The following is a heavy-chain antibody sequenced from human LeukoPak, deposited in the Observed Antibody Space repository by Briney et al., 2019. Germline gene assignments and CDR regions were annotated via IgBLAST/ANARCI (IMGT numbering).Heavy chain of an antibody. CDR1: GFTFSSYA. V-gene: IGHV3-23*01. CDR3: AKDTIFGVVIMKFLDY. Sequence: GGSLRLSCAASGFTFSSYAMSWVRQAPGKGLEWVSAISGSGGSTYYADSVKGRFTISRDNSKNTLYLQMNSLRAKDTAVYYCAKDTIFGVVIMKFLDYWGQGTLVTVSS. CDR2: ISGSGGST. D-gene: IGHD3-3*01. J-gene: IGHJ4*02.